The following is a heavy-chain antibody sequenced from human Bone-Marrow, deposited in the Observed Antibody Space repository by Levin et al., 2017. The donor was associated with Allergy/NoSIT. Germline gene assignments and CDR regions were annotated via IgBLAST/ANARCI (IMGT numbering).Heavy chain of an antibody. Sequence: GGSLRLSCKASGGTFSSYAISWVRQAPGQGLEWMGGIIPIFGTANYAQKFQGRVTITADESTSTAYMELSSLRSEDTAVYYCARAGYSSGWYGGFDYWGQGTLVTVSS. V-gene: IGHV1-69*01. CDR3: ARAGYSSGWYGGFDY. CDR2: IIPIFGTA. D-gene: IGHD6-19*01. J-gene: IGHJ4*02. CDR1: GGTFSSYA.